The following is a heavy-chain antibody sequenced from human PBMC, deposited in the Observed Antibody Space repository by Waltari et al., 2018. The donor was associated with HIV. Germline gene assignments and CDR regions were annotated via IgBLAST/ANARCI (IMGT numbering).Heavy chain of an antibody. J-gene: IGHJ4*02. CDR1: GFTFSNFA. D-gene: IGHD6-6*01. V-gene: IGHV3-33*01. Sequence: QVQLVESGGGVVQPGTSLTLSCAVSGFTFSNFAIHWVRPSPGKGLEWLAVFWSDGAEISYADSVKGRFTISKDSSQKTLYLHLTSLRAEDTALYYCARGYSSSRWIPLYHWGRGTLVTVSS. CDR2: FWSDGAEI. CDR3: ARGYSSSRWIPLYH.